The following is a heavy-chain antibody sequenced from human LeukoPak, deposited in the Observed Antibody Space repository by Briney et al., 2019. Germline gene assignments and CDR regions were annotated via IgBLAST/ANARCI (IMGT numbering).Heavy chain of an antibody. Sequence: SETLSLTCTVSGGSISGDDYSWNWIRQPPGKGLEWLGKIYYSGSSYYNPSLKSRLTISVDTSRNQFSLDLTSVTAADTAVYFWARTRNRGCAGGHCYSNWFDPWGQGTLVTVSS. J-gene: IGHJ5*02. CDR2: IYYSGSS. CDR1: GGSISGDDYS. D-gene: IGHD2-15*01. V-gene: IGHV4-30-4*01. CDR3: ARTRNRGCAGGHCYSNWFDP.